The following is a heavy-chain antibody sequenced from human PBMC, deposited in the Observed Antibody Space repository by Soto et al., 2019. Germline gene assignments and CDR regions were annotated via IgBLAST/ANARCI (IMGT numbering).Heavy chain of an antibody. CDR1: GYTFATHW. J-gene: IGHJ6*02. CDR2: IYPVDSDT. Sequence: PGQALKISGKGSGYTFATHWIACVRQISGKGLEWMGSIYPVDSDTRYSRSFQGQVTISADKSFSTAYLQWSSLKASDTAIYFCARLELTGLDNWGQRRTVTVCS. CDR3: ARLELTGLDN. V-gene: IGHV5-51*01. D-gene: IGHD3-9*01.